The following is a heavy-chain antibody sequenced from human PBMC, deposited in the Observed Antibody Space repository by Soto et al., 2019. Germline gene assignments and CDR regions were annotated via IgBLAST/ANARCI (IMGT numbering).Heavy chain of an antibody. V-gene: IGHV3-21*01. CDR2: ISSSSSYI. D-gene: IGHD2-15*01. J-gene: IGHJ6*02. CDR3: ARDGDGSGGSCYGLYYYYGMDV. CDR1: GFTFSSYS. Sequence: EVQLVESGGGLVKPGGSLRLSCAASGFTFSSYSMNWVRQAPGKGLEWVSSISSSSSYIYYADSVKGRFTISRDNAKNSLYLQMNSLRAEDTAVYYCARDGDGSGGSCYGLYYYYGMDVWGQGTTVTVSS.